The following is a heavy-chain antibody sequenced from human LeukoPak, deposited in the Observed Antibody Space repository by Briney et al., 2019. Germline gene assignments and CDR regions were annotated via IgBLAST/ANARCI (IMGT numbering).Heavy chain of an antibody. Sequence: ASVKVSCKAAGYTFTSYGISWVRQAPGQGLEWMGWISAYNGNTNYAQKLQGRVTMTTDTSTSTAYMELRSLRSDDTAVYYCARTKRTVSLSYYYDSSRPDWFEPWGQEALVTVSS. CDR2: ISAYNGNT. CDR3: ARTKRTVSLSYYYDSSRPDWFEP. J-gene: IGHJ5*02. V-gene: IGHV1-18*01. CDR1: GYTFTSYG. D-gene: IGHD3-22*01.